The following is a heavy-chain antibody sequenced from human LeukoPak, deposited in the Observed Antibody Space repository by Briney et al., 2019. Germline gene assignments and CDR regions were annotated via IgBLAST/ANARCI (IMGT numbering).Heavy chain of an antibody. CDR3: ERQAFYYCSGRRDAFDM. CDR1: GGSLSSSRYY. CDR2: GYYSGST. V-gene: IGHV4-39*01. Sequence: PSETLSLTCTVSGGSLSSSRYYWGWIRQPPGKGLEWIGSGYYSGSTYYNPSLQSRVTISVDTSKNQFSLKLRSVTAADTAVFYCERQAFYYCSGRRDAFDMTGEGTMVTVSS. J-gene: IGHJ3*02. D-gene: IGHD3-10*01.